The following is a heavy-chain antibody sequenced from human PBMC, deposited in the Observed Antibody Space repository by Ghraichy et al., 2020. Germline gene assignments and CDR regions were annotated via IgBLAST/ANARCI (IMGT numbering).Heavy chain of an antibody. CDR3: ARAQKGITIFGVVIPPYYCYYGMDV. Sequence: SETLSLTCTVSGGSISSSSYYWGWIRQPPGKGLEWIGSIYYSGSTYYNPSLKSRVTISVDTSKNQFSLKLSSVTAADTAVYYCARAQKGITIFGVVIPPYYCYYGMDVWGQGTTVTVSS. V-gene: IGHV4-39*07. J-gene: IGHJ6*02. D-gene: IGHD3-3*01. CDR1: GGSISSSSYY. CDR2: IYYSGST.